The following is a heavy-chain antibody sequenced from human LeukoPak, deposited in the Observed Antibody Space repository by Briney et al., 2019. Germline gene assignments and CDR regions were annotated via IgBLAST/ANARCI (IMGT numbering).Heavy chain of an antibody. V-gene: IGHV3-74*01. J-gene: IGHJ3*02. D-gene: IGHD6-13*01. CDR3: ARESLGGGSSWYRAFDI. CDR1: GFTFSTYW. Sequence: SGGSLRLSCAASGFTFSTYWMHWVRQAPGKGLVWVSRMNSDGSSTTFADSVKGRFTISRDNAKNTLYLQMNSLRAEDTAVYYCARESLGGGSSWYRAFDIWGQGTMVTVSS. CDR2: MNSDGSST.